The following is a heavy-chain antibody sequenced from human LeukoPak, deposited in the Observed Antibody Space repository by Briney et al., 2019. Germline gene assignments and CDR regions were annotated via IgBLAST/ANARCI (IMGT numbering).Heavy chain of an antibody. CDR3: ARDRTYSPYYMDV. Sequence: SETLSLTCAVSGGSISSGGYSWSWIRQPPGKGLEWIGYIYYSGSTYYNPSLKSRVTISVDTSKNQFSLKLSSVTAADTAVYYCARDRTYSPYYMDVWGKGTTVTVSS. CDR1: GGSISSGGYS. V-gene: IGHV4-30-4*07. J-gene: IGHJ6*03. CDR2: IYYSGST. D-gene: IGHD5-18*01.